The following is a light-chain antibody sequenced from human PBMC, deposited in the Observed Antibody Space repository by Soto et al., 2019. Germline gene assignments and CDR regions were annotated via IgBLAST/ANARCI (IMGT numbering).Light chain of an antibody. CDR2: IND. CDR1: SSNIGDNP. CDR3: AAWDDSLNAL. Sequence: QSVQTQPPSASGTPGQRITISCSGSSSNIGDNPVNWYQQLPGAAPKLLIYINDQRPSGVPDRFSGSKSGTSASLAISGLQPEDEADYYCAAWDDSLNALFGTGTKVTVL. J-gene: IGLJ1*01. V-gene: IGLV1-44*01.